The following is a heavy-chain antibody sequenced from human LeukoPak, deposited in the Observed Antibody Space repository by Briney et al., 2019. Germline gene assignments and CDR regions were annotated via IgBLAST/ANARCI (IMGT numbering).Heavy chain of an antibody. CDR1: GFTFSIYA. CDR3: ASVTVTKGFYGMDV. V-gene: IGHV3-23*01. J-gene: IGHJ6*02. D-gene: IGHD4-23*01. Sequence: GGSLRLSCAASGFTFSIYAMTWVRQAPGKGLEWVSAISGRGDNTYYADSVKGRFTISRDNSKNTLYLQMNSLRVEDTAVYYCASVTVTKGFYGMDVWGQGITVTVSS. CDR2: ISGRGDNT.